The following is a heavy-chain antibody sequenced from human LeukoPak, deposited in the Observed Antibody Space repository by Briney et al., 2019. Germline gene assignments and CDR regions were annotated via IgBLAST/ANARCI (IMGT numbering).Heavy chain of an antibody. Sequence: SETLSLTCTVSGGSISSYCWSWVRQPPGKGLEWIGYIFASGSTDYNPSLKSRVTMSVDTSKNQLSMELRFLTAADTAVYYCATSHDVKTAPYDLWGQGTLVTVSS. CDR3: ATSHDVKTAPYDL. CDR1: GGSISSYC. D-gene: IGHD2-21*01. J-gene: IGHJ5*02. V-gene: IGHV4-4*09. CDR2: IFASGST.